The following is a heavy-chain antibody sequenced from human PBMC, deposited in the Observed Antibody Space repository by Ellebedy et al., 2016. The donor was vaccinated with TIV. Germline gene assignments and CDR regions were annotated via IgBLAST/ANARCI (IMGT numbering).Heavy chain of an antibody. CDR1: GAPSGHYF. D-gene: IGHD2-2*01. V-gene: IGHV4-34*01. CDR2: INPSGST. J-gene: IGHJ4*02. CDR3: ARIGYCGRTSCYDY. Sequence: SETLSLTXAVSGAPSGHYFWSWIRQPPGKGLEWIGEINPSGSTNYNPSLKSRVTISVDTSKIQFSLKLSSVTAADTAVYYCARIGYCGRTSCYDYWGQGTLVTVSS.